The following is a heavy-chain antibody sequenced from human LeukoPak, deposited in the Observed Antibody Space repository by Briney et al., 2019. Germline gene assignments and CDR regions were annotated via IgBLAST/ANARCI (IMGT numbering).Heavy chain of an antibody. CDR1: GFTFTSFA. CDR2: ISRSGVAT. CDR3: ARDFLHLGG. J-gene: IGHJ3*01. V-gene: IGHV3-23*01. Sequence: GGSLRLSCAASGFTFTSFAMSWVRQAPGKGLEWVSTISRSGVATYYANSVKGRFTISRDNARNTLYLQMNSLRAEDTAVYYCARDFLHLGGWGQGTMVTVSS. D-gene: IGHD3-16*01.